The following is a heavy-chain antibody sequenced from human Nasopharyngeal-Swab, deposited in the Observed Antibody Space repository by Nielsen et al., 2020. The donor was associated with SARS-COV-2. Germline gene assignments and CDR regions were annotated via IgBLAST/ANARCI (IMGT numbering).Heavy chain of an antibody. CDR2: IYTSGST. CDR3: ARWLVGATKDYGMDV. Sequence: ESLRLSCTVSGGSISSYYWSWIRQPAGKGLEWIGRIYTSGSTNYNPSLKSRVTMSVDTSKNQFSLKLSSVTAADTAVYYCARWLVGATKDYGMDVWGQGTAVTVSS. J-gene: IGHJ6*02. V-gene: IGHV4-4*07. CDR1: GGSISSYY. D-gene: IGHD1-26*01.